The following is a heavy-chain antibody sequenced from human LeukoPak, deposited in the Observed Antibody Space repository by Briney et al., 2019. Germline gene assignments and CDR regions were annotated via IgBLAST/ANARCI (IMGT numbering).Heavy chain of an antibody. CDR1: GFTFSNFE. CDR3: AKGGIEVASTSYYYYMDV. V-gene: IGHV3-48*03. CDR2: IDFVGNTI. J-gene: IGHJ6*03. Sequence: GGSLRLSCAASGFTFSNFEMNWVRQAPGKGLEWVSYIDFVGNTIYYADSVKGRFTISRDNARNTLYLQMTSLRAEDTAVYYCAKGGIEVASTSYYYYMDVWGKGTTVTISS. D-gene: IGHD6-19*01.